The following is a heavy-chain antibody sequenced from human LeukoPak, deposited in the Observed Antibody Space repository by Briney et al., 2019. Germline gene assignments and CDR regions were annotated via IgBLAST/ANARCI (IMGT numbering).Heavy chain of an antibody. Sequence: GGSLRLSCAASGFTFSRYAMSWVRQAPGKGLEWVSAISGSGGSTYYADSVKGRFTISRDNSKNTLYLQMNSLRAEDTALYYCAKDAYYYDSSGYYGLDYWGQGTLVTVSS. CDR3: AKDAYYYDSSGYYGLDY. J-gene: IGHJ4*02. CDR1: GFTFSRYA. V-gene: IGHV3-23*01. CDR2: ISGSGGST. D-gene: IGHD3-22*01.